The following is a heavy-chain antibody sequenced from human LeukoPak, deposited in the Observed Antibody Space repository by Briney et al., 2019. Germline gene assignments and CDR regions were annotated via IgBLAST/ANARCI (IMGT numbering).Heavy chain of an antibody. J-gene: IGHJ4*02. V-gene: IGHV1-3*01. D-gene: IGHD6-13*01. Sequence: ASVKVSCKASEYTFTSYAMHWVRQAPGQRLEWMGWINAGNGNTKYSQKFQGRVTITRDTSASTAYMELSSLRSEDTAVYYCARDRGYSSSWWPVFDYWGQGTLVTVSS. CDR1: EYTFTSYA. CDR2: INAGNGNT. CDR3: ARDRGYSSSWWPVFDY.